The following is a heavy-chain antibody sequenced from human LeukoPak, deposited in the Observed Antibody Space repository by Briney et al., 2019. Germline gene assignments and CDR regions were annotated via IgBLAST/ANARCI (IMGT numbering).Heavy chain of an antibody. Sequence: PGGSLRLSCVASGFTFSSYSINWVRQAPGKGLEWVSYISSSSTTIYYADSVKGRFTITRDNAKNSLYLQMNSLRAEDTAVYYCARSFYYDTLTGYYCFDYWGQGTLVTVSS. J-gene: IGHJ4*02. CDR1: GFTFSSYS. D-gene: IGHD3-9*01. CDR2: ISSSSTTI. V-gene: IGHV3-48*04. CDR3: ARSFYYDTLTGYYCFDY.